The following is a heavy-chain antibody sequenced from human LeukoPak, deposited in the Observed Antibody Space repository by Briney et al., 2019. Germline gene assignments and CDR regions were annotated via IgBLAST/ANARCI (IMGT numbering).Heavy chain of an antibody. CDR3: ARDRTGTSYWYFDL. CDR1: GGTFSSYA. J-gene: IGHJ2*01. D-gene: IGHD1-1*01. Sequence: ASVKVSCKASGGTFSSYAISWVRQAPGQGIEWMGGIIPIFGTANYAQKFQGRVTITADRSTSTAYMELSSLRSEDTAVYYCARDRTGTSYWYFDLWGRGTLVTVSS. CDR2: IIPIFGTA. V-gene: IGHV1-69*06.